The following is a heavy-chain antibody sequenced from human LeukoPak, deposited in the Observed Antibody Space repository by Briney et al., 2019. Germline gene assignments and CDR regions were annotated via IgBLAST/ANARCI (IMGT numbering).Heavy chain of an antibody. D-gene: IGHD6-19*01. V-gene: IGHV3-9*03. Sequence: GRSLRLSCAASGFTFDDYAMHWVRQVPGKGLEWVSGISWNSGRIGYADSVKGRFTISRDSAKNSLYLQMNSLRAEDMALYYCARDRGSSGLGFFDYWGQGTLVTVSS. CDR2: ISWNSGRI. CDR1: GFTFDDYA. CDR3: ARDRGSSGLGFFDY. J-gene: IGHJ4*02.